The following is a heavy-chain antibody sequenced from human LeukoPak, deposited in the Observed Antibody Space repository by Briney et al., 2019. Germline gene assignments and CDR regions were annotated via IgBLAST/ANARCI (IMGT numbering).Heavy chain of an antibody. CDR2: IYSSGIT. D-gene: IGHD6-13*01. Sequence: SETLSLTCTVSGASISSAYWSWIRQPPGKGLEWIGYIYSSGITNYNPSLKSRVTISVDTSKNQFSLKLSSVTAADTAVYYCARATNIAAAGVFDYWGQGTLGTVSS. J-gene: IGHJ4*02. CDR3: ARATNIAAAGVFDY. CDR1: GASISSAY. V-gene: IGHV4-59*08.